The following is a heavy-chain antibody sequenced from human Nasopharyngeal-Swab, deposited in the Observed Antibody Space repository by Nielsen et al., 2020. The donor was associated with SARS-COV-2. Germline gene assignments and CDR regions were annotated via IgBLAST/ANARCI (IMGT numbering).Heavy chain of an antibody. D-gene: IGHD2-15*01. V-gene: IGHV4-38-2*02. Sequence: GSLRLSCTVSGYSISSGYYWGWIRQPPGKGLEWIGSIYHSGSTYYNPSLKSRVTISVDTSKNQFSLKLSSVTAADTAVYYCARGRRDFVVALGAQFDYWGQGTLVTVSS. CDR1: GYSISSGYY. CDR2: IYHSGST. J-gene: IGHJ4*02. CDR3: ARGRRDFVVALGAQFDY.